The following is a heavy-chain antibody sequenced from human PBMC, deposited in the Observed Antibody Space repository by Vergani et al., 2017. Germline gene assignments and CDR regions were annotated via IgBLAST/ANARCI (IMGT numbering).Heavy chain of an antibody. CDR3: TTPTKWELRYYFDY. Sequence: EVQLLESGGDLVQPGGSLRLSCTASGFIFSTYAMSWVRQAPGKGLEWVSGISASGAPTYYADSVKGRVTISRDNSKNTLYLQMNSLRVEDTAVYYCTTPTKWELRYYFDYWGQGTLVTVSS. CDR1: GFIFSTYA. CDR2: ISASGAPT. V-gene: IGHV3-23*01. J-gene: IGHJ4*02. D-gene: IGHD3-9*01.